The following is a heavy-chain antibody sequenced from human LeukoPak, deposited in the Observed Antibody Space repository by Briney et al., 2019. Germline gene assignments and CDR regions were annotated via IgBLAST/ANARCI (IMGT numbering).Heavy chain of an antibody. Sequence: PGRSLRLSCAASGFTFSSYGMHWVRQAPGKGLEWVAVISYDGSNKYYADSVKGRFTISRDNSKNTLYLQMNSLRAEDTAVYYCAKGEGVTMVRGVIYYYYYGMDVWGKGTTVTVSP. V-gene: IGHV3-30*18. J-gene: IGHJ6*04. CDR3: AKGEGVTMVRGVIYYYYYGMDV. D-gene: IGHD3-10*01. CDR2: ISYDGSNK. CDR1: GFTFSSYG.